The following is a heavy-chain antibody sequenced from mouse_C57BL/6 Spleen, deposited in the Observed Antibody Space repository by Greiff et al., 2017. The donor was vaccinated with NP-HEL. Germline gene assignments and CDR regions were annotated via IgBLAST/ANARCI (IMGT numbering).Heavy chain of an antibody. V-gene: IGHV1-55*01. D-gene: IGHD1-1*01. J-gene: IGHJ4*01. CDR3: ARGAYYYGRAYAMDY. Sequence: QVQLQQPGAELVKPGASVKMSCKASGYTFTSYWITWVKQRPGQGLEWIGDIYPGSGSTNYNEKFKSKATLTVDTSSSTAYMQLSSLTSEDSAVYYCARGAYYYGRAYAMDYWGQGTSVTVSS. CDR2: IYPGSGST. CDR1: GYTFTSYW.